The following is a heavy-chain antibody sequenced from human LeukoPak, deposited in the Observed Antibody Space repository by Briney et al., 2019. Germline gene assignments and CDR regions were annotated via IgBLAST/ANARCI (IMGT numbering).Heavy chain of an antibody. Sequence: GGSLRLSCAASGFTFSSYGMHWVRQAPGKGLEWVAVISYDGSKKYYADSVKGRFTISRDNSKNTLYLQVNSLRPEDTAVYYCAIGDGLGELSSSFHYWGQGTLVTVSS. D-gene: IGHD3-16*02. J-gene: IGHJ4*02. CDR2: ISYDGSKK. CDR3: AIGDGLGELSSSFHY. CDR1: GFTFSSYG. V-gene: IGHV3-30*19.